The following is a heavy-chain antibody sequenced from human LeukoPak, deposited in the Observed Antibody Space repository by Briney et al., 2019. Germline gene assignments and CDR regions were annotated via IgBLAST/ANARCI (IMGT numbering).Heavy chain of an antibody. CDR3: ARDSALGSGKYYFDF. V-gene: IGHV4-4*07. D-gene: IGHD3-3*01. CDR1: GGSISSYY. Sequence: SETLSLTCTVSGGSISSYYWSWIRQPAGKGLEWIGRIYTSGSTNYNPSLRSRVTISVDTSKNQFSLKLTSVTAADTALYYCARDSALGSGKYYFDFWGQGTLVTVSS. CDR2: IYTSGST. J-gene: IGHJ4*02.